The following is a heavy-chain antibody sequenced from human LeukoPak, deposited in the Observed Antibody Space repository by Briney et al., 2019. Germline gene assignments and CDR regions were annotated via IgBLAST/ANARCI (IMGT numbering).Heavy chain of an antibody. V-gene: IGHV3-7*01. CDR1: GFSFSSYE. D-gene: IGHD3-3*01. Sequence: PGGSLRLSCSASGFSFSSYEMNWVRQAPGKVLEWVANIKPDGSEKYYVDSVKGRFTISRDNAKNSLYLQINSLRAEDTAVYYCARDRRIIQRYFSYYYLDVWGKGTTVTVSS. CDR2: IKPDGSEK. CDR3: ARDRRIIQRYFSYYYLDV. J-gene: IGHJ6*03.